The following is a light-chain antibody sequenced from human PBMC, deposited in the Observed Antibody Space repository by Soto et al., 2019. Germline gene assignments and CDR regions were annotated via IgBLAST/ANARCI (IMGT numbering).Light chain of an antibody. Sequence: DIQMTQSPSSLSASVGDRVTITCQASQGISNYLNWYQQKPGKAPKLLIYDASNLETGVPSRFSGSGSGTDFTFTISSLQPEDIATYYCQQYDSLLYTFGQGTKLEIK. V-gene: IGKV1-33*01. CDR3: QQYDSLLYT. CDR2: DAS. J-gene: IGKJ2*01. CDR1: QGISNY.